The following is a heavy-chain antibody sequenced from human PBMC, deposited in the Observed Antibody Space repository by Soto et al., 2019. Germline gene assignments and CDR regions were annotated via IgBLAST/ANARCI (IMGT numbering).Heavy chain of an antibody. J-gene: IGHJ5*02. CDR3: VRGSYCTTTTCYNLGWFAP. D-gene: IGHD2-2*02. CDR2: IWYDGSDK. CDR1: GFTFSGFV. Sequence: GGSLRLSCATSGFTFSGFVMQWVRQAPGKGLEWVAVIWYDGSDKYYTDSVKGRFTIARDDSKNTLYLQMNNLRVEDTAVYYCVRGSYCTTTTCYNLGWFAPWGQGTLVTAPQ. V-gene: IGHV3-33*01.